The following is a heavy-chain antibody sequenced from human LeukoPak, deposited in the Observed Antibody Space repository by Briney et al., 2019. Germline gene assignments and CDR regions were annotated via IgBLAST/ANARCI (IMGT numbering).Heavy chain of an antibody. V-gene: IGHV3-23*01. CDR1: GFTFSSYD. CDR2: ISASGSNT. J-gene: IGHJ4*02. Sequence: GGSLRLSCAASGFTFSSYDMSWVRQVPGKGLEWVSGISASGSNTYYSDSVKGRATISRDHSQNTLSPQMNTLRAEDTAVYYCVKAAVPGVKYYFDHWGQGTLVTVSS. CDR3: VKAAVPGVKYYFDH. D-gene: IGHD2-8*01.